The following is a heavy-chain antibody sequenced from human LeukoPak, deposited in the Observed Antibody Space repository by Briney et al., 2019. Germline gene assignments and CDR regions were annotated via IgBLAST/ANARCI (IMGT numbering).Heavy chain of an antibody. D-gene: IGHD1-26*01. CDR2: INHSGST. CDR1: GGSFSGYY. V-gene: IGHV4-34*01. J-gene: IGHJ4*02. CDR3: AYSGSNYPDY. Sequence: SETLSLTCAVYGGSFSGYYWSWIRQPPGKGLEWIGEINHSGSTNYNPSLKSRVTISVDTSKNQLSLKVNAVTAADTAVYYCAYSGSNYPDYWGQGTLVTVSS.